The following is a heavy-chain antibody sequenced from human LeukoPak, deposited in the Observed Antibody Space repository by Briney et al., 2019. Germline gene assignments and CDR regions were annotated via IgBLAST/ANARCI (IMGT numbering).Heavy chain of an antibody. D-gene: IGHD5-12*01. J-gene: IGHJ4*02. V-gene: IGHV3-13*04. Sequence: GGSLRLSCAASGFTFSPYDMHWVRQGTGKGLEWVAGISTAGDTYYPGSVKGRFTISRDNSKNTLFLQMNSLRAEDTAVYYCAKDREGLSSGYDLEYFDYWGQGTLVTVSS. CDR2: ISTAGDT. CDR1: GFTFSPYD. CDR3: AKDREGLSSGYDLEYFDY.